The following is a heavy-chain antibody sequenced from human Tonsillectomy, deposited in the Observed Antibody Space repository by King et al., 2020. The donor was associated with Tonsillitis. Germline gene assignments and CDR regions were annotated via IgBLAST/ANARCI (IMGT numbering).Heavy chain of an antibody. Sequence: QLVHSGPEVRKPGTSVKVSCKASGFIFTSSAVQWVRQARGQRLEWIGWIVVGSGNTNYAQKFQERVTITRDMSTSTAYMELSSLRSEETAVYYCAASIPPLYVIFARGGGPKDAFDIRGQGTLVTVSS. CDR1: GFIFTSSA. D-gene: IGHD3-16*01. V-gene: IGHV1-58*01. CDR2: IVVGSGNT. CDR3: AASIPPLYVIFARGGGPKDAFDI. J-gene: IGHJ3*02.